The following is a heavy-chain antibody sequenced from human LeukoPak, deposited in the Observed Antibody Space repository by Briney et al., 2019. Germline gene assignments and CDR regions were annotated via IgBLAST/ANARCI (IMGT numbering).Heavy chain of an antibody. J-gene: IGHJ4*02. D-gene: IGHD3-10*01. CDR2: IYYRGST. CDR1: GGSISTSSYY. Sequence: SETLSLTCTFSGGSISTSSYYWGWIRQPPGKGLEWIGSIYYRGSTYYNPSLKSRVTISVDTSKNQFSLKLSSVTAADTAVYYCARENYGSGKGVDYWGQGTLVTVSS. CDR3: ARENYGSGKGVDY. V-gene: IGHV4-39*07.